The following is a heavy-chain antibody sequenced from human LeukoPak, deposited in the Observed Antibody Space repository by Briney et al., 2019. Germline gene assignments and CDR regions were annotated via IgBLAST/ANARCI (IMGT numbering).Heavy chain of an antibody. V-gene: IGHV4-59*01. CDR2: IYYSGST. CDR1: GGSISSYY. Sequence: SETLSLTCTVSGGSISSYYWSWIRQPPGKGLEWIGFIYYSGSTNYNPSLKSRVTISVDTSKNQFSLKLSSVTAADTAVYYCARGGGYCSSTSCYALGNWFDPWGQGTLVTVSS. J-gene: IGHJ5*02. CDR3: ARGGGYCSSTSCYALGNWFDP. D-gene: IGHD2-2*01.